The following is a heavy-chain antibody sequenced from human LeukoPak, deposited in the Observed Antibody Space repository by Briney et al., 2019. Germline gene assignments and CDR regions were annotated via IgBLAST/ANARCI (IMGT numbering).Heavy chain of an antibody. D-gene: IGHD2-15*01. CDR2: IYHSGST. CDR1: GYSISGGYY. J-gene: IGHJ4*02. V-gene: IGHV4-38-2*02. CDR3: ARVRRGDIVVVVAATFDY. Sequence: PSETLSLTCTVSGYSISGGYYWGWIRQPPGEGLEWIGSIYHSGSTYYNPSLKSRVTISVDTSKNQFSLKLSSVTAADTAVYYCARVRRGDIVVVVAATFDYWGQGTLVTVSS.